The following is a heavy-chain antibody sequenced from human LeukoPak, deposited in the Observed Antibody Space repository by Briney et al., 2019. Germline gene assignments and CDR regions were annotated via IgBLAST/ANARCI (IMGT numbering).Heavy chain of an antibody. D-gene: IGHD2-2*01. V-gene: IGHV1-24*01. CDR3: ATAGNLDGGVVYVPAATEFEP. CDR1: GYTLTELS. J-gene: IGHJ5*02. CDR2: FDPEDSET. Sequence: ASVKVSCKVSGYTLTELSMHWVRQAPGKGLEWMGGFDPEDSETIYAQKFQGRVTMTEDTSTDTAYMELSSLRSEDTAVYYCATAGNLDGGVVYVPAATEFEPWGQGTLATVSS.